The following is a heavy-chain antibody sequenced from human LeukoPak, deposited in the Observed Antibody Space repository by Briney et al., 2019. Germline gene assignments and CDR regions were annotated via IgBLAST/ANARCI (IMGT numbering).Heavy chain of an antibody. Sequence: GASVKVSCKASGYTFTSYYMHWVRQAPGQGLEWMGIINPSGGSTSYAQKFQGRVTMTRDTSTSTVYMELSSLRSEDTAVYYCARDLVGGVYSGSYSVYWGQGTLVTVSS. CDR3: ARDLVGGVYSGSYSVY. CDR2: INPSGGST. V-gene: IGHV1-46*01. CDR1: GYTFTSYY. D-gene: IGHD1-26*01. J-gene: IGHJ4*02.